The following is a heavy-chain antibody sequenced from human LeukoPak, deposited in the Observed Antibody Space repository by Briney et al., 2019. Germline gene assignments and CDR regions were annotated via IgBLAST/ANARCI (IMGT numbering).Heavy chain of an antibody. J-gene: IGHJ4*02. V-gene: IGHV3-23*01. CDR1: GITLSNYA. D-gene: IGHD3-22*01. Sequence: GGSLRLSCAVSGITLSNYAMSCAPEAPGKGLEWVAGLCGRGGGTHYADSVKGRFTISRDNPKNTLYLQMNNLRAGDTAVYFCAKRGVVIRVILVGFHKEAYYFDSWGQGTLVTVSS. CDR2: LCGRGGGT. CDR3: AKRGVVIRVILVGFHKEAYYFDS.